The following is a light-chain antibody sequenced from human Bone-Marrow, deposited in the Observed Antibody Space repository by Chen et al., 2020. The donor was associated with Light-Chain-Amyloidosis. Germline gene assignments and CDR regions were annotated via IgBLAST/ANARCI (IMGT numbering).Light chain of an antibody. CDR3: QVWDRSSDRPV. J-gene: IGLJ3*02. CDR1: NIGSTS. V-gene: IGLV3-21*02. Sequence: SYVLTPPSSVSVAPGQTATNACVGNNIGSTSVYWYQQTPGQAPLLVVYDDSDRPSGIPERLSGSNSGYTATLTISRVEAGDEADYYCQVWDRSSDRPVFGGGTKLTVL. CDR2: DDS.